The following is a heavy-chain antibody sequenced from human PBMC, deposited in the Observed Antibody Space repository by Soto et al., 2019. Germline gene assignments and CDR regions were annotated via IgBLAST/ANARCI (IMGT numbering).Heavy chain of an antibody. V-gene: IGHV3-30*18. CDR2: ISYHGSDK. Sequence: QVQLVESGGGVVQPGRSLRLSCAASGFTFSNYGMHWVRQAPGKGVEWVAVISYHGSDKYYADSAKGRFTISRDNYKNSRYLRMDSLRAEDTAVYYCAKDHSTTTVATVGYWGQGNLVTVSS. CDR3: AKDHSTTTVATVGY. CDR1: GFTFSNYG. J-gene: IGHJ4*02. D-gene: IGHD4-17*01.